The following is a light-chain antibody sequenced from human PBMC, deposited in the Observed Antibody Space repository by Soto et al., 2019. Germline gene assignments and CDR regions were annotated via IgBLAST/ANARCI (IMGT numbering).Light chain of an antibody. CDR1: SSDVGGYNY. J-gene: IGLJ2*01. CDR2: EVS. CDR3: SSYAGSV. Sequence: QSVLTQPPSASGSPGQSVTISCTGTSSDVGGYNYVSWYQQHPGKAPKLIIYEVSKRPSGVPDRFSGSKSGNTASLTVSGLQAEDEADYYCSSYAGSVFGGGTQLTVL. V-gene: IGLV2-8*01.